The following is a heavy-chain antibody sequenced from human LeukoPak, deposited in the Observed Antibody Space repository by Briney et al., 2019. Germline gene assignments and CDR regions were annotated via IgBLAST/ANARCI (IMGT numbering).Heavy chain of an antibody. CDR3: AGVGCSSTSCLDY. CDR1: GYTFTGYY. CDR2: ISPNSGGT. V-gene: IGHV1-2*02. Sequence: ASVKVSCKASGYTFTGYYIHWVRQAPGQGLEWMGWISPNSGGTNYAQKFQGRVTMTRDTSISTAYMELSSLRSEDTAVYYCAGVGCSSTSCLDYWGQGTLVTVSS. D-gene: IGHD2-2*01. J-gene: IGHJ4*02.